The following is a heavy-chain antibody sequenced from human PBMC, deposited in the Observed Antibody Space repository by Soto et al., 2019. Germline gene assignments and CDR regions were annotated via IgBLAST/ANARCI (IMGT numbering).Heavy chain of an antibody. Sequence: ASVKVSCKASGYTFTSYTITWVRQAPGQGLEWLGRISANTGHTNYARKFQGRLTMTTDTSTTTAFMELTNLISDDTAFYYCARDGDTPQPSFEHWGQGALVTVSS. CDR2: ISANTGHT. CDR1: GYTFTSYT. CDR3: ARDGDTPQPSFEH. V-gene: IGHV1-18*01. D-gene: IGHD5-18*01. J-gene: IGHJ4*02.